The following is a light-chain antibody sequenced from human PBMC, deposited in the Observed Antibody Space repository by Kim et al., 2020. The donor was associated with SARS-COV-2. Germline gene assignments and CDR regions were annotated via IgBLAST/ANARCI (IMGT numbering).Light chain of an antibody. CDR1: HSVSTN. J-gene: IGKJ2*01. CDR2: DAS. Sequence: EIVMTQSPVTLSVSPGERATLSCRASHSVSTNLAWYQQKPGQAPRLLIYDASTRATDIPTRFSGSGSGTELTLTISSLQSEDFAIYYCHQYNDWPPGDTFGQGTKLEI. V-gene: IGKV3-15*01. CDR3: HQYNDWPPGDT.